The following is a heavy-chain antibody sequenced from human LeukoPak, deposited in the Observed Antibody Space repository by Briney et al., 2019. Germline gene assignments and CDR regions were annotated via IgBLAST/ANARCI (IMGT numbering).Heavy chain of an antibody. J-gene: IGHJ5*02. CDR3: ARGPIVVVPAAMPSGFDP. CDR1: GGSFSGYY. CDR2: INHSGST. D-gene: IGHD2-2*01. Sequence: SETLSLTCAVYGGSFSGYYWSWIRQPPGKGLEWIGEINHSGSTNYNPSLTSRVTISVDTSKNQFSLKLSSVTAADTAVYYCARGPIVVVPAAMPSGFDPWGQGTLVTVSS. V-gene: IGHV4-34*01.